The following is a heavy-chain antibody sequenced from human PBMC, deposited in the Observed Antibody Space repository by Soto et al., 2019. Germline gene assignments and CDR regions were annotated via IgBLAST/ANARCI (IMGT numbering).Heavy chain of an antibody. CDR3: ARDLFAADSDAVDL. V-gene: IGHV1-46*01. CDR1: GYTFTRHY. J-gene: IGHJ3*01. Sequence: QMQLVQSGAEVKKPGASVKVSCKASGYTFTRHYIHWVRQAPGQGLEWMGIINSSGGHTYYALKFQGRVALVSDTSTSTAYMELSSLRSEDTAVYYCARDLFAADSDAVDLWGQGTMVTVSS. D-gene: IGHD6-13*01. CDR2: INSSGGHT.